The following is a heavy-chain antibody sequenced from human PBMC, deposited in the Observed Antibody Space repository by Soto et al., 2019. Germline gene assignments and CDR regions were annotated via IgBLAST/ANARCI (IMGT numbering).Heavy chain of an antibody. Sequence: GESLKISCKGSGYSFTSYWIGWVRQMPGKGLEWMGIIYPGDSDTRYSPSFQGQVTISADKSISTAYLQWSSLRAEDTAVYYCAKDRASSWEGPSWGQGTLVTVSS. CDR2: IYPGDSDT. V-gene: IGHV5-51*01. CDR1: GYSFTSYW. D-gene: IGHD6-13*01. J-gene: IGHJ4*02. CDR3: AKDRASSWEGPS.